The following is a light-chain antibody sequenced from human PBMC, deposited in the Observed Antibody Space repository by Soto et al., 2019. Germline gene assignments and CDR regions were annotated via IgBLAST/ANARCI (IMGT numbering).Light chain of an antibody. V-gene: IGKV3-15*01. CDR1: HSVSRN. CDR3: QQYSSWVWK. J-gene: IGKJ1*01. CDR2: GAS. Sequence: EIVLTQSPGTLSLSPVEGSTLSCRASHSVSRNYLAWYQQRPGQAPRLLMYGASTGATGIPARFSGSGSGTEFTLTIGSLQSDDFAVYYCQQYSSWVWKFGQGTKVDIK.